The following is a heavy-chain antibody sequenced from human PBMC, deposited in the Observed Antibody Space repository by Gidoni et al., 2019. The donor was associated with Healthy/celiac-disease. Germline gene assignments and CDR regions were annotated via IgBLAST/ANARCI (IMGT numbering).Heavy chain of an antibody. J-gene: IGHJ4*02. V-gene: IGHV4-4*02. Sequence: QVQLQESGPGLVKPSGTLSLNSAVSGGSISSRNWWSWVRQPPGKGLEWIGEVYHSGSTNYNPSLKSRVTISVDKSKNQFSLKLSSVTAADTAVYYCARDHSGGSCDCFDYWGQGTLVTVSS. CDR3: ARDHSGGSCDCFDY. CDR1: GGSISSRNW. D-gene: IGHD2-15*01. CDR2: VYHSGST.